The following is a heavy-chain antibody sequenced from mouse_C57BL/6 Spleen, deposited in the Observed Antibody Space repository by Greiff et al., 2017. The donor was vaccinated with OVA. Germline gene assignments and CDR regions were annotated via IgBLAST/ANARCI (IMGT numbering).Heavy chain of an antibody. CDR2: IDPSDSYT. Sequence: QVQLQQPGAELVMPGASVKLSCKASGYTFTSYWMHWVKQRPGQGLEWIGEIDPSDSYTNYNQKFKGQSTLTVDKSSSTAYMQLSSLTSEDSAVFYCARIYYYKYFDVWGKGTTVTVSS. J-gene: IGHJ1*03. D-gene: IGHD1-1*01. CDR1: GYTFTSYW. V-gene: IGHV1-69*01. CDR3: ARIYYYKYFDV.